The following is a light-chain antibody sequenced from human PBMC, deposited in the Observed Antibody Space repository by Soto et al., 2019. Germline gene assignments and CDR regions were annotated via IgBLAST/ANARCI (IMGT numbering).Light chain of an antibody. CDR3: QHYNSYSEA. V-gene: IGKV3D-15*01. J-gene: IGKJ1*01. CDR1: QSISSN. CDR2: DAS. Sequence: EIVMTQSPATLSVSPGEGATLSCRASQSISSNLAWYQQKPGQAPRLLIYDASSRATGIPDRFSGGGSGTDFTLTISSLQPDDFATYYCQHYNSYSEAFGQGTKVDNK.